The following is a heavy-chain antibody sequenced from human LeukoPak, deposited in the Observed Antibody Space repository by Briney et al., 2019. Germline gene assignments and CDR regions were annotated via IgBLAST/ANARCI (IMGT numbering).Heavy chain of an antibody. J-gene: IGHJ4*02. V-gene: IGHV3-23*01. CDR1: GFTFSTYA. CDR2: ISGSGGFT. CDR3: GARPGEVAVPYDY. D-gene: IGHD2-15*01. Sequence: PGESLRLSCAASGFTFSTYAMTWVRQAPGKGLEWVSVISGSGGFTYYADSVKGRFTISRDNSKDTLYLQMHSLRAEDTAVYYCGARPGEVAVPYDYWGQGTLVTVSS.